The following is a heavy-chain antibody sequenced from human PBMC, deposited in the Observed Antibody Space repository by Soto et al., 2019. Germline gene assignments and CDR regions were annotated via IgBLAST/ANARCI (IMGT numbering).Heavy chain of an antibody. CDR1: GFTFSSHG. CDR2: IWYDGSNK. Sequence: QVDLVESGGGVVQPGSSLRLSCAASGFTFSSHGMNWVRQAPGKGLEWVAIIWYDGSNKYYADSVKGRFTISRDNSKNTLYLQMNSLRADDTALYYCARVETAREIESWGQGTLVTVAS. V-gene: IGHV3-33*01. CDR3: ARVETAREIES. J-gene: IGHJ4*02.